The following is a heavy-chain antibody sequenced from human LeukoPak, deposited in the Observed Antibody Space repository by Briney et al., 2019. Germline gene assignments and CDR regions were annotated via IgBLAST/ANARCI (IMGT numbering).Heavy chain of an antibody. CDR2: IKQDGSEK. CDR3: ASPLEMATTNFDY. J-gene: IGHJ4*02. Sequence: GGSLRLSCAVSGFTFSSYWMTWVRQAPGKGLEWVANIKQDGSEKYYVDSVKGRFTISRDNAKNSLYLQMNSLRAEETAVYYCASPLEMATTNFDYWGQGTLVTVSS. D-gene: IGHD1-1*01. V-gene: IGHV3-7*01. CDR1: GFTFSSYW.